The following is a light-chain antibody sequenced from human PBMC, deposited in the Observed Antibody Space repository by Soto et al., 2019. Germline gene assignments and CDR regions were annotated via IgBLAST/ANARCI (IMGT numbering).Light chain of an antibody. Sequence: QSVLTQPPSVSGAPGQRVTISCTGSSSNIGAGYDVHWYQQLPGTAPKLLIYGNNNRPSGVPDRFSGSKSGTSASLAITGLQAEDEADYYCQSYDSSLSVYVGFGGGTKLTVL. CDR2: GNN. J-gene: IGLJ2*01. CDR3: QSYDSSLSVYVG. CDR1: SSNIGAGYD. V-gene: IGLV1-40*01.